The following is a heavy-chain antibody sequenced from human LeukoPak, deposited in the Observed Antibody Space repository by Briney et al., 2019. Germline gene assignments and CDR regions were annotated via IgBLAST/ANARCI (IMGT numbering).Heavy chain of an antibody. CDR1: EFTFNSYT. V-gene: IGHV3-23*01. CDR2: ISESGYST. Sequence: GGSLRLSCAASEFTFNSYTMSWVRQAPGKGPEWVSAISESGYSTYYADSVRGRFTISRDKSKNTVYLQMNGLRADDTAVYYCAKDDVAAFATGYMDVWGKGTTVTVFS. CDR3: AKDDVAAFATGYMDV. D-gene: IGHD6-6*01. J-gene: IGHJ6*03.